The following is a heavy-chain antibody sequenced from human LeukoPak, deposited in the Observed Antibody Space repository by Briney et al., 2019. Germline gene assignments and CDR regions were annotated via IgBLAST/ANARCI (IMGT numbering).Heavy chain of an antibody. J-gene: IGHJ1*01. D-gene: IGHD2-2*01. CDR2: IIPIFGTA. Sequence: SVKVSCKASGGTFSSYAISWVRQAPGQGLEWMGGIIPIFGTANYAQKFQGRVTITADESTSTAYMELSSLRSEDTAVYYWARDPVGYCSSSSCPRYFWGQGTLVTVSS. CDR1: GGTFSSYA. V-gene: IGHV1-69*13. CDR3: ARDPVGYCSSSSCPRYF.